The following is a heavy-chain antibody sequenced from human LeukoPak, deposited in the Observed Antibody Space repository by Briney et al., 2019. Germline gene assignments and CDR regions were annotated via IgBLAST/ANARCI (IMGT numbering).Heavy chain of an antibody. J-gene: IGHJ5*02. CDR3: ARYRLSDSPINWFDP. D-gene: IGHD3-22*01. CDR1: GYSFSSFG. V-gene: IGHV1-18*01. CDR2: ISAYSGNT. Sequence: ASVKVSCKASGYSFSSFGITWVRQAPGQGLEWMGWISAYSGNTEYAQKFQGRVTLTTDTSTNTAYMELGNLMSDGTAVYYCARYRLSDSPINWFDPWGQGTLVTVSS.